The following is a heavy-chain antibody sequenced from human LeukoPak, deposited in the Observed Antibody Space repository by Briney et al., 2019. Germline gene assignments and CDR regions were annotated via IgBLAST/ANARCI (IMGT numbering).Heavy chain of an antibody. J-gene: IGHJ4*02. Sequence: GGSLRLSCAASGFIFRNYAMSWVRQAPGKGLGWVTAITGSGDTTYYADSVKGRFTISRDNSKNTLYVEMNTLRAEDTAVYYCAKWGDYDILTGYYVSDFWGQGTLVTVSS. CDR1: GFIFRNYA. V-gene: IGHV3-23*01. CDR2: ITGSGDTT. CDR3: AKWGDYDILTGYYVSDF. D-gene: IGHD3-9*01.